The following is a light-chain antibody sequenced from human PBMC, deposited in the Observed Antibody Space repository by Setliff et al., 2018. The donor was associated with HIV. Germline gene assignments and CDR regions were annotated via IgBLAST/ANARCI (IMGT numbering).Light chain of an antibody. CDR2: DTS. Sequence: QAVVTQEPSLTVSPGGTVTLTCGSITGAVTSGHYPYWFQPKPGPAPRTLIHDTSNKHAWTPARFSSSLLGGKAALTRSGAQPEDEDAYYCGLSYSGARRVFGGGT. J-gene: IGLJ3*02. CDR3: GLSYSGARRV. CDR1: TGAVTSGHY. V-gene: IGLV7-46*01.